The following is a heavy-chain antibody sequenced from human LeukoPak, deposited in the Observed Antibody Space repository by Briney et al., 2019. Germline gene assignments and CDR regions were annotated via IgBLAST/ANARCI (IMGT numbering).Heavy chain of an antibody. V-gene: IGHV4-34*01. Sequence: SETLSLTCAVYGGSFSGYYWSWIRQPPGTGLEWIGEINHSGSTNYNPSLKSRVTISVDTSKNQFSLKLSSVTAADTAVYYCASLKGITMIVSDYWGQGTLVTVSS. CDR1: GGSFSGYY. J-gene: IGHJ4*02. D-gene: IGHD3-22*01. CDR2: INHSGST. CDR3: ASLKGITMIVSDY.